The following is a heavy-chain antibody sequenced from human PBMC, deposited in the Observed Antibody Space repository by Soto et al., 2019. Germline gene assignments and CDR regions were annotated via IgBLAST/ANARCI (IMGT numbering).Heavy chain of an antibody. Sequence: GGSLRLSCAASGFHFSTYRMSWVRRAPGKGLEWVSSITANSDYTYHADSLKGRFTISRDNAKSSLYLQMNNLRVDDTALYFCTRVDGYTHTSDFWGQGTQVTVSS. D-gene: IGHD5-12*01. CDR2: ITANSDYT. J-gene: IGHJ4*02. V-gene: IGHV3-21*01. CDR1: GFHFSTYR. CDR3: TRVDGYTHTSDF.